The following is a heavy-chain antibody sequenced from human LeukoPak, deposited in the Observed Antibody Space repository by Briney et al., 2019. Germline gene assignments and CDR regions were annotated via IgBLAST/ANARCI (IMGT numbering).Heavy chain of an antibody. J-gene: IGHJ4*02. CDR2: ISYDGSKK. D-gene: IGHD5-18*01. CDR1: GFTFSSHA. V-gene: IGHV3-30-3*01. CDR3: ARDTAMVTGYFDY. Sequence: PGGSLRLSCAASGFTFSSHAMHWVRQAPAKGLEWVAVISYDGSKKYYGDSVKGRFTISRGNSKNTLYLQMSSLRVEDTAVYFCARDTAMVTGYFDYWGQGTLVTVSS.